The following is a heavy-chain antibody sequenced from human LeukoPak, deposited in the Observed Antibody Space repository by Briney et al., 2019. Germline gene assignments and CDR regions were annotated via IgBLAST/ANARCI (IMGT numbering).Heavy chain of an antibody. CDR2: INWSGSNT. V-gene: IGHV3-20*01. CDR3: AREWSLSSGWYANDY. J-gene: IGHJ4*02. D-gene: IGHD3-22*01. CDR1: GFTFEDYG. Sequence: GGSLRLSCAASGFTFEDYGMSWVRQAPGKGLEWVSGINWSGSNTGYADSVKGRFTASRDNAKNSLYLQMNSLRAEDTALYHCAREWSLSSGWYANDYWGQGTLVTVSS.